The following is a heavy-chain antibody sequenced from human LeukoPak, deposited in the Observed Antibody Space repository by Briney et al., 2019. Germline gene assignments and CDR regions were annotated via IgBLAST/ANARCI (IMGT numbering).Heavy chain of an antibody. CDR1: GYTFTGYY. D-gene: IGHD3-10*01. Sequence: GASVKVSCKASGYTFTGYYLHWVRQAPGQGLEWMGWINSNRGDTNYAQKFQGRVTLTRDTSISTVYMELSRLKSDDTAVYYCVRLLAEGSYWGQGTLVTVSS. J-gene: IGHJ4*02. CDR3: VRLLAEGSY. V-gene: IGHV1-2*02. CDR2: INSNRGDT.